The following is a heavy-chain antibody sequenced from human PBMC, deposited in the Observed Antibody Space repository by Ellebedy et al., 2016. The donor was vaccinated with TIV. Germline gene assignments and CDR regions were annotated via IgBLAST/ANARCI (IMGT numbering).Heavy chain of an antibody. V-gene: IGHV4-39*01. CDR1: GGSISSSGYY. Sequence: MPSETLSLTCTVSGGSISSSGYYWGWLRQTPGKGLEWIGSIYYSGSTYYTPSLKSRLTISVDTSKNQFSLKLSSVTAADTALYYCARHYWPSCYFDYWGQGTLVTVSS. D-gene: IGHD2-15*01. J-gene: IGHJ4*02. CDR2: IYYSGST. CDR3: ARHYWPSCYFDY.